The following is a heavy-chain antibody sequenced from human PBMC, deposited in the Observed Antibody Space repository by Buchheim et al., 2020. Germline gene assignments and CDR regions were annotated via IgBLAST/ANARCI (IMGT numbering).Heavy chain of an antibody. J-gene: IGHJ6*02. V-gene: IGHV3-30-3*01. CDR1: GFTFSSYA. CDR3: AREGHGDYWWYYGMDV. Sequence: QVQLVESGGGVVQPGRSLRLSCAASGFTFSSYAMHWVRQAPGKGLEWVAVISYDGSNKYYADSVKGRFTISRDNSKNTLYLQMNSLRAEDTAVYYCAREGHGDYWWYYGMDVWGQGTT. CDR2: ISYDGSNK. D-gene: IGHD4-17*01.